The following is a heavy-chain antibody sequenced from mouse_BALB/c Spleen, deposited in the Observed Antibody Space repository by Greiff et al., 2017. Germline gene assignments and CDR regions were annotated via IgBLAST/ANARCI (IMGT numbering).Heavy chain of an antibody. J-gene: IGHJ1*01. CDR3: ARLIRWYFDV. D-gene: IGHD1-1*01. Sequence: VKLQESGAELAKPGASVKMSCKASGYTFTSYWMHWVKQRPGQGLEWIGYINPSTGYTEYNQKFKDKATLTADKSSSTAYMQLSSLTSEDSAVYYCARLIRWYFDVWGAGTTVTVSS. CDR1: GYTFTSYW. V-gene: IGHV1-7*01. CDR2: INPSTGYT.